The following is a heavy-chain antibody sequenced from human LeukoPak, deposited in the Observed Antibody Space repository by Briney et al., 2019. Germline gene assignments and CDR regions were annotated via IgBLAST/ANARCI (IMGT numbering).Heavy chain of an antibody. J-gene: IGHJ4*02. CDR3: ARDFVSSGWYDY. Sequence: ASVTVSFRASGGTFNIYAISWVRQAPGQGREWMGGIIPIFGTANYAQKFQGRVTMTRDTSTSTVYMELSSLRSEDTAVYYCARDFVSSGWYDYWGQGTLVTVSS. CDR2: IIPIFGTA. CDR1: GGTFNIYA. V-gene: IGHV1-69*05. D-gene: IGHD6-19*01.